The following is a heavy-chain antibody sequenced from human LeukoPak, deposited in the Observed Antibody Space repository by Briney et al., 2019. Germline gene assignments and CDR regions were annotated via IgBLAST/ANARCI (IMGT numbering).Heavy chain of an antibody. D-gene: IGHD2-15*01. Sequence: GGSLRLSCVASGFTFSSYAMTWVRQAPGKGLEFVANIKYDDTVKNYVDSVKGRFTISRDNPSNSVYLQMDSLRPEDTALYYCARDPDSSAFDYWGQGAQVTVSS. CDR3: ARDPDSSAFDY. V-gene: IGHV3-7*01. CDR1: GFTFSSYA. J-gene: IGHJ4*02. CDR2: IKYDDTVK.